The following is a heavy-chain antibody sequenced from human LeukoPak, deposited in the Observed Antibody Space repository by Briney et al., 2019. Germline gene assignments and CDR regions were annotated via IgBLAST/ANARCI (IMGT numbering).Heavy chain of an antibody. Sequence: GRSLRLSCAASGFTFSSYGMHWVRQAPGKGLEWVAVISYDGSNKYYADSVKGRFTISRDNSKNTLYLQMNSLRAEDTAVYYCARDPSITGTTKYFDYWGQGTLVTVSS. CDR1: GFTFSSYG. D-gene: IGHD1-20*01. V-gene: IGHV3-30*03. CDR2: ISYDGSNK. J-gene: IGHJ4*02. CDR3: ARDPSITGTTKYFDY.